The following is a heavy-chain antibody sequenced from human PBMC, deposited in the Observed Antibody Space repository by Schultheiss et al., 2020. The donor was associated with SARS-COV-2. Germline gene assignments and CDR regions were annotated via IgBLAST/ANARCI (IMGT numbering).Heavy chain of an antibody. CDR1: GFTFSSYA. Sequence: GESLKISCAASGFTFSSYAMSWVRQAPGKGLEWVSYIGVDGTTIFYADSVKGRFTVSRDNAQNSLFLQMNSLRDDDTAVYYCSSHPSSDWFRFWGQGTLVTVSS. CDR2: IGVDGTTI. J-gene: IGHJ4*02. CDR3: SSHPSSDWFRF. D-gene: IGHD3-9*01. V-gene: IGHV3-48*02.